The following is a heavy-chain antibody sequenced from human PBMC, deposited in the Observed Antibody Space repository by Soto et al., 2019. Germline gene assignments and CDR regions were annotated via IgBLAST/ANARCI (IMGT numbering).Heavy chain of an antibody. Sequence: GASVKVSCKASGYTFTSYYIHWVRQAPGQGLEWMGVINPFGGGTDYAQTSQGRVTMTSDTSTSTVYMDLTSLRSEDTAVYYCARDRGRAAAGQYHYYGMDVWGQGTTVTVSS. CDR1: GYTFTSYY. D-gene: IGHD6-13*01. V-gene: IGHV1-46*01. CDR3: ARDRGRAAAGQYHYYGMDV. CDR2: INPFGGGT. J-gene: IGHJ6*02.